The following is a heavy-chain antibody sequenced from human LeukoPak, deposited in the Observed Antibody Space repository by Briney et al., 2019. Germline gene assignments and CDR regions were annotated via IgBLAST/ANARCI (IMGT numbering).Heavy chain of an antibody. D-gene: IGHD3-10*01. CDR2: IRGSGGST. V-gene: IGHV3-23*01. Sequence: GGSLSLSCAASGFTYSSYAMRWVRQASGKGLEWVSDIRGSGGSTYYADSVKGRFTITRDNSKNTLYLQMNSLRAEDTAVYYCAKDLGSGSIWGQGTMVTVSS. J-gene: IGHJ3*02. CDR1: GFTYSSYA. CDR3: AKDLGSGSI.